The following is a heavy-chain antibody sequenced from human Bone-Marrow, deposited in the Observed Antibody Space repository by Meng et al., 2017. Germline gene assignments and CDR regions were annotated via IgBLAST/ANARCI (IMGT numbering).Heavy chain of an antibody. CDR3: ASLDGSGELLFDY. D-gene: IGHD1-26*01. CDR1: GFTFRSYE. CDR2: ISSSGSTI. Sequence: GESLKISCAASGFTFRSYEMNWVRQAPGKGLEWVSYISSSGSTIYYADSVKGRFTISRDNAKNSLYLQMNSLRAEDTAVYYCASLDGSGELLFDYWGQGTLVTVSS. J-gene: IGHJ4*02. V-gene: IGHV3-48*03.